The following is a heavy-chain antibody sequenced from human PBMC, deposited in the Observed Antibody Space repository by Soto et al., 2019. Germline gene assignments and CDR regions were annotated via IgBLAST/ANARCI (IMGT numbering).Heavy chain of an antibody. V-gene: IGHV3-23*01. Sequence: GWSLRLSCVFSVFTFINYAMNWVRQAPGKGLEWVSVISGSGGISYYADSVKGRFTISRDNSKNTLYLQLNSLTAEDTAVYYCAKMDRITIFGVVSIDYWGQGTLVTVSS. CDR3: AKMDRITIFGVVSIDY. J-gene: IGHJ4*02. CDR2: ISGSGGIS. D-gene: IGHD3-3*01. CDR1: VFTFINYA.